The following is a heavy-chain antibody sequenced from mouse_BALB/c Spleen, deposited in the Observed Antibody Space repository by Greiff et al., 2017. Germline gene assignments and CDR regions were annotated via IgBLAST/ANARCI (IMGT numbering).Heavy chain of an antibody. Sequence: EVQLQESGAELVRPGALVKLSCKASGFNIKDYYMHWVKQRPEQGLEWIGWIDPENGNTIYDPKFQGEASITADTSSNTAYLQLSSLTSEDTAVYYCARKYDGAMDYWGQGTSVTVSS. V-gene: IGHV14-1*02. CDR3: ARKYDGAMDY. D-gene: IGHD2-14*01. CDR1: GFNIKDYY. J-gene: IGHJ4*01. CDR2: IDPENGNT.